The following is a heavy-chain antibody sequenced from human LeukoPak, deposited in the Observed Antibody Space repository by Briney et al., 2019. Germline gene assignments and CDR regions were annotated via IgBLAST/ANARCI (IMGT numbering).Heavy chain of an antibody. V-gene: IGHV3-11*01. J-gene: IGHJ4*02. CDR2: INSSGNTI. CDR3: AREARQGGLGDYIPLDY. CDR1: GFTFSDYY. D-gene: IGHD4-17*01. Sequence: GGSLRLSCAASGFTFSDYYMSWIRQAPGKGLEWVSYINSSGNTIYYADSVKGRFTISRDNAKNSLYLQMNSLRAEDTAVYYCAREARQGGLGDYIPLDYWGQGTLVTVSS.